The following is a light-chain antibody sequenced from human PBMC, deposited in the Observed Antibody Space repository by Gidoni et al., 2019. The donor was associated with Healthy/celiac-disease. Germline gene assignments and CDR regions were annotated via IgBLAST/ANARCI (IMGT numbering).Light chain of an antibody. Sequence: QSALTQPASVSGSPGQSITISCTGTSSDVGGYNYVSWYQQHPGKAPKLMLYDVSKRPSGVSHRFSGSKSGTTASLTISGLQAEVEAYYYCSSYTSSSTPGVFGGGTKLTVL. V-gene: IGLV2-14*03. J-gene: IGLJ2*01. CDR3: SSYTSSSTPGV. CDR1: SSDVGGYNY. CDR2: DVS.